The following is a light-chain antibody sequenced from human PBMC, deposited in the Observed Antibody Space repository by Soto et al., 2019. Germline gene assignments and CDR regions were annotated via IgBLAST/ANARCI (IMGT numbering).Light chain of an antibody. V-gene: IGKV3-15*01. Sequence: ILITQTPATLSVSPGERATLSCRASQSVSNTLAWYQQKPGQAPRLLIYDASTRATGIPARFSGSGSGTEFTLTISGLQSEDFAVYYCQPYNNWPPWTFGQGTKVEIK. J-gene: IGKJ1*01. CDR1: QSVSNT. CDR3: QPYNNWPPWT. CDR2: DAS.